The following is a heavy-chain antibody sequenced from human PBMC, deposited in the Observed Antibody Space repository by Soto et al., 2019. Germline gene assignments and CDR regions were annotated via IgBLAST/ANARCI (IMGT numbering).Heavy chain of an antibody. V-gene: IGHV3-30-3*01. CDR2: ISYDGSNK. CDR1: GFTFSSYA. D-gene: IGHD5-12*01. Sequence: GGSLRLSCAASGFTFSSYAMHWVRQARGKGLEWVAVISYDGSNKYYADSVKGRFTISRDNSKNTLYLQMNSLRAEDTAVYYCARDRIGSGYPPSYYYYGMDVWGQGTTVTVSS. CDR3: ARDRIGSGYPPSYYYYGMDV. J-gene: IGHJ6*02.